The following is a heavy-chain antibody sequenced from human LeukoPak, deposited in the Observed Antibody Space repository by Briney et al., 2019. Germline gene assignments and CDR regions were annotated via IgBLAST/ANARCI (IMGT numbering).Heavy chain of an antibody. Sequence: SETLSLTCAVYGGSFSGYYWRWIRQPPGEGLEGIGGINHSGSTNYNPSLKSRVTISVDTSKNQFSLKLSSVTAADTAVYYCARGPRTNYDFWSGYYFGLDYWGQGTLVTVSS. CDR2: INHSGST. V-gene: IGHV4-34*01. D-gene: IGHD3-3*01. CDR1: GGSFSGYY. J-gene: IGHJ4*02. CDR3: ARGPRTNYDFWSGYYFGLDY.